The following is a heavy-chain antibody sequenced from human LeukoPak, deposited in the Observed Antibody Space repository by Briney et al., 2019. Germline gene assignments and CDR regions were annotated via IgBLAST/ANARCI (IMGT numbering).Heavy chain of an antibody. J-gene: IGHJ4*02. V-gene: IGHV3-23*01. CDR1: GFTFSSYA. CDR2: ISGSGGST. CDR3: AKIRGYYDSSGYSDY. Sequence: GGSLRLSCAASGFTFSSYAMSWVRQAPGKGLEWVSAISGSGGSTYYADSVKGRFTISRDNSKNTLYLQMNSLRAEDTAVYYRAKIRGYYDSSGYSDYWGQGTLVTVSP. D-gene: IGHD3-22*01.